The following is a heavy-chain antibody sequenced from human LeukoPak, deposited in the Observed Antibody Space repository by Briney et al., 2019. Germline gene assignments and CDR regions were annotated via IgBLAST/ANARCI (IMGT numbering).Heavy chain of an antibody. CDR1: GFTFSSYA. D-gene: IGHD6-19*01. CDR3: ARARSSGWSCGDY. Sequence: GGSLRLSCAASGFTFSSYAMHWVRQAPGKGLEWVALISYDGSNKYYADSVKGRFTISRDNSKSTLYLQMNSLRTEDTAVYYCARARSSGWSCGDYWGQGTLVTVSS. J-gene: IGHJ4*02. CDR2: ISYDGSNK. V-gene: IGHV3-30*04.